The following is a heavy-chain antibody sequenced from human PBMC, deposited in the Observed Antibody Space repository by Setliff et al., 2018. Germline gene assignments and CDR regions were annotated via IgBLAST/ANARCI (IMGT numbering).Heavy chain of an antibody. Sequence: GGSLRLSCAASGFTFRNYWMTWVRQAPGKGLEWVANIERDGSVESYVESVRGRFTISRDNAKNSLYLEMSSLRAEDTAVYYCARLVMRGTIDFLDFWGQGTLVTVSS. D-gene: IGHD1-7*01. CDR2: IERDGSVE. CDR3: ARLVMRGTIDFLDF. CDR1: GFTFRNYW. V-gene: IGHV3-7*03. J-gene: IGHJ4*02.